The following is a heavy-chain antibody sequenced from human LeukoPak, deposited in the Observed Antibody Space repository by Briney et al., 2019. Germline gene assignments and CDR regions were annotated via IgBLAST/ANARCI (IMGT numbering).Heavy chain of an antibody. CDR2: ISYDGSNK. V-gene: IGHV3-30*04. CDR1: GFTFSSYA. Sequence: GRSLRLSCAASGFTFSSYAMHWVRQAPGKGLEWVAVISYDGSNKYYADSVKGRFTISRDNSKNTLYLQMNSLRAEDTAVYYCARREYGDYADAFDIWGQGTMVTVSS. CDR3: ARREYGDYADAFDI. J-gene: IGHJ3*02. D-gene: IGHD4-17*01.